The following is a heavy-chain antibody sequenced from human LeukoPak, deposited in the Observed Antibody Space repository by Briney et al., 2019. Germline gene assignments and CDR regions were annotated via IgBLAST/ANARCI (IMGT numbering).Heavy chain of an antibody. V-gene: IGHV3-30*04. CDR3: ARAYAGSSGWYFHYYYGMDV. D-gene: IGHD6-19*01. CDR2: ISYDGGNN. Sequence: GGSLRLSCAASGFPFSSYAMHWVRQAPGKGLEWVAVISYDGGNNYYADSVKGRFTNSRDNSKNTLYLQMNSLRPEDTAVYFCARAYAGSSGWYFHYYYGMDVWGQGTTVTVSS. J-gene: IGHJ6*02. CDR1: GFPFSSYA.